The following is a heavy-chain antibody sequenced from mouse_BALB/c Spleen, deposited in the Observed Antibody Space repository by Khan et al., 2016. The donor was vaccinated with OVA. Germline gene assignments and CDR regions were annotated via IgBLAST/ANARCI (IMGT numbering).Heavy chain of an antibody. CDR2: IDPSNGNT. CDR3: ARMAKK. Sequence: VQLKESGAELVKPSPTVKLTCTASGLNIKDTYMHWLKQRPEQGLEWIGRIDPSNGNTKYDPTLQGKATITADTSYNTVYLQLSSLTSEDTAYYYWARMAKKWGQGTTLTVSS. CDR1: GLNIKDTY. J-gene: IGHJ2*01. V-gene: IGHV14-3*02.